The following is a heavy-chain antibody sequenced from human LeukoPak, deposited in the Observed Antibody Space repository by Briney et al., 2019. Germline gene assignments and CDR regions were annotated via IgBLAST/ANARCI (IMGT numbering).Heavy chain of an antibody. Sequence: ASVKVSCKASGDTFTSYAMNWVRHAPGQGLEWMGWINTNTGNPTYAQGFTGRFVFSLDTSVSTAYLQISSLKAEDTAVYYCARDYCSGGSCYSRTYDYWGQGTLVTVSS. CDR3: ARDYCSGGSCYSRTYDY. D-gene: IGHD2-15*01. CDR2: INTNTGNP. CDR1: GDTFTSYA. J-gene: IGHJ4*02. V-gene: IGHV7-4-1*02.